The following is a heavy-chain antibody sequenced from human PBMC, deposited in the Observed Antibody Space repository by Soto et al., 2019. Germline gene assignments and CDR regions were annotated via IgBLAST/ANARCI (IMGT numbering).Heavy chain of an antibody. CDR1: GFTFSSYA. V-gene: IGHV3-23*01. J-gene: IGHJ4*02. CDR3: AKDSGYCSSTSCYANY. Sequence: GGSLRLSCAASGFTFSSYAMSWVRQAPGKGLEWVSAISGSGGSTYYADSVKGRFTISRDNSKNTLYLQMNSLRAEDTAVYYCAKDSGYCSSTSCYANYWGQGTLVTVSS. D-gene: IGHD2-2*01. CDR2: ISGSGGST.